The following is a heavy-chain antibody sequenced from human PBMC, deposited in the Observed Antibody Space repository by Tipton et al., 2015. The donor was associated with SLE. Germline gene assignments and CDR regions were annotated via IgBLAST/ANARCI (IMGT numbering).Heavy chain of an antibody. CDR1: GFTFSNFV. CDR2: IWFDGSNK. J-gene: IGHJ4*02. V-gene: IGHV3-33*01. Sequence: SLRLSCAASGFTFSNFVMHWVRQAPGKGLEWVAVIWFDGSNKYYVDSVKGRFTISRDNSKNTLYLQMNSLRAEDTAVYFCARVVDLPLGGFDYWGQGTLVTVSS. CDR3: ARVVDLPLGGFDY. D-gene: IGHD1-26*01.